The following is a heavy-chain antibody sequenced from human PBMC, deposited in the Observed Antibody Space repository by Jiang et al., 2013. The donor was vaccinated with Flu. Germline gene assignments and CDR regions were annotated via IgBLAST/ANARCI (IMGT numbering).Heavy chain of an antibody. V-gene: IGHV3-7*03. CDR2: IKGNGRET. CDR1: GFSFSSYW. CDR3: ARDSSRSDY. J-gene: IGHJ4*01. Sequence: VQLLESGGGLVQPGGSLRLSCAASGFSFSSYWMNWARRLRGRGWSGWPTIKGNGRETYYVDSVKGRFTISRDNARNTLYLQMNSLRVEDTAVYYCARDSSRSDY.